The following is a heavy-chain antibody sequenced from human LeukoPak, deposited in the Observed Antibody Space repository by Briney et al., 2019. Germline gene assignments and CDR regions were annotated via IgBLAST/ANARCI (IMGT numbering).Heavy chain of an antibody. CDR2: ISSSGSTI. CDR1: GFTFSSYS. D-gene: IGHD6-6*01. Sequence: PGGSLRLSCAASGFTFSSYSMNWVRQAPGKGLEWVSYISSSGSTIYYADSVKGRFTISRDNAKNSLYLQMNSLRAEDTAVYYCARTYSSSFGGSWGQGTLVTVSS. V-gene: IGHV3-48*04. CDR3: ARTYSSSFGGS. J-gene: IGHJ4*02.